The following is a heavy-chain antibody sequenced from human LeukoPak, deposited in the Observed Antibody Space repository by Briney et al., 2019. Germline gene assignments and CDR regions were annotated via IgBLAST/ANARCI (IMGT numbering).Heavy chain of an antibody. CDR3: VRHTTSGWYQVVY. V-gene: IGHV4-59*01. D-gene: IGHD6-19*01. CDR2: IYYSGST. J-gene: IGHJ4*02. Sequence: SETLSLTCTVSGGSISSYYWSWIRQPPGKGLEWIGYIYYSGSTDHNPSLKSRVTISVDASKNQFSLKLTSVTAADTAVYYCVRHTTSGWYQVVYWGQGTLVTVSS. CDR1: GGSISSYY.